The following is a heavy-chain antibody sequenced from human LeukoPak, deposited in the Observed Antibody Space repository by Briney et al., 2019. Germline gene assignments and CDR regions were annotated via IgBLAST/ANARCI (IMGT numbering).Heavy chain of an antibody. J-gene: IGHJ5*02. CDR2: ISGSGGST. V-gene: IGHV3-23*01. CDR3: AKAGYGSGSYYNNWFDP. Sequence: GGSLRLSCAASGFTFSSYSMNWVRQAPGKGLEWVSAISGSGGSTYYADSVKGRFTISRDNSKNTLYLQMNSLRAEDTAVYYCAKAGYGSGSYYNNWFDPWGQGTLVTVSS. CDR1: GFTFSSYS. D-gene: IGHD3-10*01.